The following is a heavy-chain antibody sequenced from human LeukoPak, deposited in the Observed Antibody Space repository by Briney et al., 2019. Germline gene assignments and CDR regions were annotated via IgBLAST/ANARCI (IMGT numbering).Heavy chain of an antibody. CDR2: IYSGGST. CDR1: GFTVSSNS. D-gene: IGHD3-10*01. V-gene: IGHV3-53*01. J-gene: IGHJ5*02. CDR3: ARDLYDSGST. Sequence: GGSLRLSYTVSGFTVSSNSMSWVRQAPGKGLEWVSFIYSGGSTYYADSVKGRFTISRDNSKNTLYLQMKSLRVEDTAVYYCARDLYDSGSTWGQGTLVTVSS.